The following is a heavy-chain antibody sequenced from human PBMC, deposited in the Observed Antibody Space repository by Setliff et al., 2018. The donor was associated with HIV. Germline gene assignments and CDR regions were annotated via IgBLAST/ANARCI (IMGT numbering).Heavy chain of an antibody. J-gene: IGHJ4*02. CDR1: GGSFSGYY. V-gene: IGHV4-34*01. Sequence: PSETLSLTCDVYGGSFSGYYWSWIRQPPGKGLEWIGEINHSGSTNYNPSLKSRVAISVDTSKTQLSLNLSSVTAADTAVYYCARVGQYCTNGVCTYYFDYWGQGTLVTVSS. D-gene: IGHD2-8*01. CDR3: ARVGQYCTNGVCTYYFDY. CDR2: INHSGST.